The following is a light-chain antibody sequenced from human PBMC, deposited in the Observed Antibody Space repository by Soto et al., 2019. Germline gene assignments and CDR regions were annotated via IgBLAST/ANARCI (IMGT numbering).Light chain of an antibody. Sequence: QSVLTQSPSASASLGASVKLTCTLSSGHRSDAIAWHQQQPEKGPRYLMKLNSDGSHSKGDGIPDRFSGSSSGAERYLTISSLQSEDETDYYCQTWGTGIRVFGGGTKLTVL. CDR2: LNSDGSH. CDR3: QTWGTGIRV. V-gene: IGLV4-69*01. CDR1: SGHRSDA. J-gene: IGLJ3*02.